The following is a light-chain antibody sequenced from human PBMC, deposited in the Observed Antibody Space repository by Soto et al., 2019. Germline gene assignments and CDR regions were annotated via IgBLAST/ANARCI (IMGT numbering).Light chain of an antibody. V-gene: IGKV3-15*01. CDR1: QSVSSN. J-gene: IGKJ2*01. Sequence: EIVMTQSPATLSVSPGERATLSCRASQSVSSNLAWYQQKPGQAPRLLIYGASTRATGVPARFSGTGSGTEFTLTISSLQFEDFAVYYCHQYNNWHTFGQGTKVDIK. CDR2: GAS. CDR3: HQYNNWHT.